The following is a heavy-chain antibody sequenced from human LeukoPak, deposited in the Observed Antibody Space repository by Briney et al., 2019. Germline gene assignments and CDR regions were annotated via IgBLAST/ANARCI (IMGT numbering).Heavy chain of an antibody. CDR3: AREGGSSTLRFDF. CDR2: INHSGST. Sequence: PSETLSLTCAVYGDSFSGYYWSWLRQPPGKGLEWIGEINHSGSTNYNPSPKSRVTISVDTSKNQFSLKLTSVTAADTAVYYRAREGGSSTLRFDFWGRGTPVTVSS. D-gene: IGHD1-26*01. CDR1: GDSFSGYY. V-gene: IGHV4-34*01. J-gene: IGHJ4*02.